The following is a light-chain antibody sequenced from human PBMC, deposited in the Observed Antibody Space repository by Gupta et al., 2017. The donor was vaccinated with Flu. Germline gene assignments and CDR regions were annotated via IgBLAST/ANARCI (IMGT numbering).Light chain of an antibody. V-gene: IGKV1-5*03. CDR2: MSS. CDR1: QNINRW. Sequence: PSALFASVGGRGTITCRASQNINRWLAWYQRKPGKAPNLLIYMSSSLHSGVPSRFSGSGSGTEFTLTISSLQPEDSATYFCQQYSSYPITFGQGTQLE. CDR3: QQYSSYPIT. J-gene: IGKJ5*01.